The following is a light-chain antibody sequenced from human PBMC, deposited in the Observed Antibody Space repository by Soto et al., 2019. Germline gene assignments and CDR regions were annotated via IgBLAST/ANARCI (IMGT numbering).Light chain of an antibody. Sequence: DIQMTQSPSTLSAYVGDRVTITCRASQSISSWLAWYQQKPGKAPKLLIYDASSLESGVPSRFSGSGSGTEFTLTISSLQPDDFATYYCQQYNGYWTFGQGTKV. J-gene: IGKJ1*01. CDR1: QSISSW. CDR2: DAS. V-gene: IGKV1-5*01. CDR3: QQYNGYWT.